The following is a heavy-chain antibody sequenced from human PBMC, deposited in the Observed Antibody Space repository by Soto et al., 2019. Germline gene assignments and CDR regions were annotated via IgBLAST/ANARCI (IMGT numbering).Heavy chain of an antibody. V-gene: IGHV1-69*01. CDR1: GGTFSSYV. D-gene: IGHD3-3*01. CDR2: IITIFETA. Sequence: QVQLVQSGPEMKKPGSSVKVSCKASGGTFSSYVISWVRQAPGHGLEWMGGIITIFETAKYEQKFKGRVTITADESTSTVYMELSSLRTEDTALDFCAKAVADYGFLSGRSYTSVRADGMDVWGQGTPVTVSS. J-gene: IGHJ6*02. CDR3: AKAVADYGFLSGRSYTSVRADGMDV.